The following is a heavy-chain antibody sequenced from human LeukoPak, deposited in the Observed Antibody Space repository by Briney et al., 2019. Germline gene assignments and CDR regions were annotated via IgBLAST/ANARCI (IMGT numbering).Heavy chain of an antibody. CDR3: ARLLMVRGVFTYHFDC. V-gene: IGHV4-39*01. Sequence: PSETLSLTCTVSGGSISSSSYYWGWIRQPPGKGLEWIGNILYSGSTYYNPSLMSRVTISVDTSKNQFSLKLSSVTAADTAVYYCARLLMVRGVFTYHFDCWGQGTLVTVSS. D-gene: IGHD3-10*01. CDR1: GGSISSSSYY. CDR2: ILYSGST. J-gene: IGHJ4*02.